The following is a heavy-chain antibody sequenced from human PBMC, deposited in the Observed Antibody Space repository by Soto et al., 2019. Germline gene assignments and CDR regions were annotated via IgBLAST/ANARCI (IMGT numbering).Heavy chain of an antibody. D-gene: IGHD3-22*01. CDR2: ISGSGSTI. CDR1: GFTFSSYA. Sequence: EVQLLESGGGLVQPGGSLRLSCAASGFTFSSYAVSWVRQAPGKGPEWISSISGSGSTIYYADSVKGRFTISRDNSKXXLXLQMSSLRAEDTAVYYCAKVFYYYDSSGYYYFDYWGQGTLVTVSS. J-gene: IGHJ4*02. CDR3: AKVFYYYDSSGYYYFDY. V-gene: IGHV3-23*01.